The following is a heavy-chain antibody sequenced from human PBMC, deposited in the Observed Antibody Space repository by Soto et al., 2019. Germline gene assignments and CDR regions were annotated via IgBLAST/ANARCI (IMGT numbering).Heavy chain of an antibody. V-gene: IGHV1-8*01. CDR3: AGGETVTGGGAFDI. CDR1: GYTFTSYD. J-gene: IGHJ3*02. CDR2: MNPNSGNT. D-gene: IGHD4-17*01. Sequence: QVQLVQSGAEVKKPGASVKVSCKASGYTFTSYDINWVRQATGQGLEWMGWMNPNSGNTGYAQKFQGRVTMTRNTFISNGYMEVSSLRSEDTAVYYCAGGETVTGGGAFDIWGQGTMVTVSS.